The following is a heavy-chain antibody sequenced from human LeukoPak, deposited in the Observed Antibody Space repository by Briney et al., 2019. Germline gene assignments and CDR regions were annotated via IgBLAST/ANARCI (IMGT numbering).Heavy chain of an antibody. CDR1: GGSISGYY. V-gene: IGHV4-59*01. Sequence: SETLSLTCTVSGGSISGYYWSWIRQPPGKGLEWIGYIYYSGSTNYNPSLKSRVTISVDTSKNQFSLKLSSVTAADTAVYYCARGVKQWLETYYYYYMDVWGKGTTVTVSS. D-gene: IGHD6-19*01. CDR3: ARGVKQWLETYYYYYMDV. CDR2: IYYSGST. J-gene: IGHJ6*03.